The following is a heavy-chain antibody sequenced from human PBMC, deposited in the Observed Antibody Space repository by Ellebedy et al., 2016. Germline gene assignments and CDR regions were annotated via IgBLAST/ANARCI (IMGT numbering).Heavy chain of an antibody. CDR3: VREEAAMTRFDY. V-gene: IGHV1-46*01. J-gene: IGHJ4*02. CDR1: GYTFTRYY. CDR2: INPNNGGT. Sequence: ASVKVSCKASGYTFTRYYIHWVRQAPGQGLEWTGLINPNNGGTTYAQNFQGRVTMTRDTSTSTVYMELSSLRSEDTAVYYCVREEAAMTRFDYWGQGTLVTVSS. D-gene: IGHD5-18*01.